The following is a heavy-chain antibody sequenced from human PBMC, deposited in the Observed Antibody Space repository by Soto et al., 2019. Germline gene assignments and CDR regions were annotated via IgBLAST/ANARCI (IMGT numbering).Heavy chain of an antibody. V-gene: IGHV1-18*01. CDR3: ARGRYGDY. J-gene: IGHJ4*02. CDR2: ISAHNGNT. Sequence: QVHLVQSGDEVKKPGASVKDSCKGSGYGFTTYGITWVRQAPGQGLEWMAWISAHNGNTNYAQKLQGRVTVTRDTSTSTAYMELRSLRSDDTAVYYCARGRYGDYWGQGALVTVSS. CDR1: GYGFTTYG. D-gene: IGHD1-1*01.